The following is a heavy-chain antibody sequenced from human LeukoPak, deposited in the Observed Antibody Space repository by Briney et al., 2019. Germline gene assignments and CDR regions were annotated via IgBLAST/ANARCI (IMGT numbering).Heavy chain of an antibody. D-gene: IGHD3-10*01. CDR2: INPNSGGT. J-gene: IGHJ4*02. CDR1: GYTFTGYY. V-gene: IGHV1-2*06. Sequence: ASVKVSCKASGYTFTGYYMHWVRQAPGQGLEWMGRINPNSGGTNYAQKFQGRVTMTRDTSISTAYMELSRLRSDDTAVYYCARDQPYYYGSGGSSHSDYWGQGTLVTVSS. CDR3: ARDQPYYYGSGGSSHSDY.